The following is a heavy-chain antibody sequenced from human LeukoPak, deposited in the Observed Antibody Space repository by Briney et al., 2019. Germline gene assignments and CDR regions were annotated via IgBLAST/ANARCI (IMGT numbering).Heavy chain of an antibody. D-gene: IGHD2-2*01. J-gene: IGHJ3*02. CDR3: ARDLYCSSTSCSYAFDI. CDR2: IIPILGTA. Sequence: SVKVSCKASGGTFSSYAISWVRQAPGQGLEWMGGIIPILGTANYAQKFQGRVTITTDESTSTAYMELSSLRSEDTAVYYCARDLYCSSTSCSYAFDIWGQGTMVTVSS. V-gene: IGHV1-69*05. CDR1: GGTFSSYA.